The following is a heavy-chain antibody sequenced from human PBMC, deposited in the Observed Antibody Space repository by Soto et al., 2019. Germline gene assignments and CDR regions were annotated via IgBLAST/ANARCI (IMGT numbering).Heavy chain of an antibody. J-gene: IGHJ6*02. CDR2: IGGSGGNT. V-gene: IGHV3-23*01. Sequence: EVRLLESGGGLVQPGGSLRLSCAASGFTFSTYGMSWVRQAPGKGLEWVSAIGGSGGNTYYADSVEGRFTISRDNSKNTLFLQMNRLRAEDTAVYYCAKGLPMTTVTSSLYYYYGMDVWGQGTTVTVSS. D-gene: IGHD4-17*01. CDR1: GFTFSTYG. CDR3: AKGLPMTTVTSSLYYYYGMDV.